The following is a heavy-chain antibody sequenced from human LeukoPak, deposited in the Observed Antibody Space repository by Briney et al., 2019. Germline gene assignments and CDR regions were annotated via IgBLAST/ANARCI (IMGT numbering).Heavy chain of an antibody. V-gene: IGHV3-48*02. CDR2: ISRSSTTI. CDR3: ARGDYYYYYMDV. Sequence: GGSLRLSCAASGFTLSSYSINWGRQAPGKGLEWVSYISRSSTTIYYADSVKGRFTISRDNAKNSLYLQMNSLRDEDTAVYYCARGDYYYYYMDVWGKGTTVTVSS. J-gene: IGHJ6*03. CDR1: GFTLSSYS.